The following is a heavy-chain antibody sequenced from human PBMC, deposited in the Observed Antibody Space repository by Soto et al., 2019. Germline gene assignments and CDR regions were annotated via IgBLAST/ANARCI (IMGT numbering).Heavy chain of an antibody. J-gene: IGHJ1*01. CDR3: ASTIAVAGTRSVYFQH. Sequence: GASVKVSCKASGYTFTSYYMHWVRQAPGQGLEWKGIINPSGGSTSYAQKFQGRVIMTRDTSTSTVYMELSSLRFEDTAVYYCASTIAVAGTRSVYFQHWGQGTLVTVSS. CDR1: GYTFTSYY. V-gene: IGHV1-46*01. D-gene: IGHD6-19*01. CDR2: INPSGGST.